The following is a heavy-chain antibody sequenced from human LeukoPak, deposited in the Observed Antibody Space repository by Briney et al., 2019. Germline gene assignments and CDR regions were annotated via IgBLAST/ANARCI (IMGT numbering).Heavy chain of an antibody. CDR1: GDSVSSNSVT. D-gene: IGHD5-24*01. V-gene: IGHV6-1*01. J-gene: IGHJ4*02. CDR3: ARGDGYNPDYYFDY. CDR2: TYYRSKWYN. Sequence: SQTLSLTCAISGDSVSSNSVTWNWIRQSPSRGLEWLGRTYYRSKWYNDYAVSVKSRITINPDTSKNQFSLQLNSVTPEDTAVYYCARGDGYNPDYYFDYWGQGTLVTVSS.